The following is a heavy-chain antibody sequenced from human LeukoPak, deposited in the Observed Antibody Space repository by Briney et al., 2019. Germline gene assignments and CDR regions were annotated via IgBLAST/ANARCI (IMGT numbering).Heavy chain of an antibody. D-gene: IGHD2-2*02. J-gene: IGHJ4*02. CDR3: ATLYHDHGSY. Sequence: GGSLRLSCAVSGLDFRSNAMKWVRQAPGKGLEWVAAISAAGDTYYADSVKGRFTISRDTSKNTLYVQSNSLRAEDTALYYCATLYHDHGSYWGQGTLVTVSS. CDR1: GLDFRSNA. CDR2: ISAAGDT. V-gene: IGHV3-23*01.